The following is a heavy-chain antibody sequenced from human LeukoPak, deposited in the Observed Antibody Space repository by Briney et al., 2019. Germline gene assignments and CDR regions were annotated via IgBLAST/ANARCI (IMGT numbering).Heavy chain of an antibody. CDR3: ARGFRGSYYFDY. V-gene: IGHV4-38-2*02. Sequence: SETLSLTCTVSGYSISSGYYWGWIRQPPGKGLEWIGYIYYSGSTNYNPSLKSRVTISVDTSKNQFSLKLSSVTAADTAVYYCARGFRGSYYFDYWGQGTLVTVSS. J-gene: IGHJ4*02. CDR2: IYYSGST. CDR1: GYSISSGYY. D-gene: IGHD5-12*01.